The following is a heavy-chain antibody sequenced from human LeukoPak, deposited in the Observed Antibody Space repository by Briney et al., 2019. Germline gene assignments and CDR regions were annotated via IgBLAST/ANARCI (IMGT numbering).Heavy chain of an antibody. V-gene: IGHV1-69*13. D-gene: IGHD4-17*01. CDR1: GYTFTGYY. J-gene: IGHJ4*02. Sequence: VKVSCKASGYTFTGYYMHWVRQAPGQGLEWMGGIIPIFGTANYAQKFQGRVTITADESTSTAYMELSSLRSEDTAVYYCARNTAYGDYAVDYWGQGTLVTVSS. CDR3: ARNTAYGDYAVDY. CDR2: IIPIFGTA.